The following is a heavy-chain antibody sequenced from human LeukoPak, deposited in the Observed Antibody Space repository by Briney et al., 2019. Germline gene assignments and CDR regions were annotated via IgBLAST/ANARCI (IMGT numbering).Heavy chain of an antibody. CDR2: IYHSGST. V-gene: IGHV4-38-2*02. Sequence: SETLSLTCTVSGYSISSGYYWGWIRQPPGKGLEWIGSIYHSGSTYYNPSLKSRVTISVDTSKNQFSLKLSSVTAADTAVYYCARGGPGRAPFDYWGQGTLVTVSS. D-gene: IGHD3-10*01. J-gene: IGHJ4*02. CDR3: ARGGPGRAPFDY. CDR1: GYSISSGYY.